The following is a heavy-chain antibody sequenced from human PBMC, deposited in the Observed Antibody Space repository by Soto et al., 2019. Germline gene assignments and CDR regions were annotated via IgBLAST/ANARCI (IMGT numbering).Heavy chain of an antibody. J-gene: IGHJ4*02. Sequence: QVQLVESGGGVVQPGRSLRLSCAASGFTFSSYGMHWVRQAPGKGLEWVALITSDGSNKYYADSVKDRFTITRDNSKNTLYLQMNSLRVEDTAVYYCAKRRTIFGVLYCFDYWGQGTLVTVSS. V-gene: IGHV3-30*18. CDR2: ITSDGSNK. CDR3: AKRRTIFGVLYCFDY. D-gene: IGHD3-3*01. CDR1: GFTFSSYG.